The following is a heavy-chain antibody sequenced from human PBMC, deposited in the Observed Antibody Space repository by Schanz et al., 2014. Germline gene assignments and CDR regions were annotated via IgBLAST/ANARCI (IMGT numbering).Heavy chain of an antibody. D-gene: IGHD2-15*01. J-gene: IGHJ5*02. Sequence: QVQLVQSGAEVKKPGASVKVSCKASGYTFTSDSMHWVRQAPGQGLEWMGWMQPYSGKTHYAEKFQGRVAMTRDDTVSTAYMEQSSLASEDAAVYYCARVRYCSGGRCYQDNWFDAWGQGTMVIVSS. CDR2: MQPYSGKT. CDR3: ARVRYCSGGRCYQDNWFDA. V-gene: IGHV1-8*02. CDR1: GYTFTSDS.